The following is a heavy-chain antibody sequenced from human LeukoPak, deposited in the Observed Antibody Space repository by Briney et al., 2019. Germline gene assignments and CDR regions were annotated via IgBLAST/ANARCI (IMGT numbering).Heavy chain of an antibody. CDR3: ARDQDSSGYSFDY. CDR2: IKQDGSEK. Sequence: PGGSLRLSCAASGFTFSSYSMHWVRQAPGKGLEWVANIKQDGSEKYYVDSVKGRFTISRDNAKNSLYLQMNSLRAEDTAVYYCARDQDSSGYSFDYWGQGTLVTVSS. CDR1: GFTFSSYS. V-gene: IGHV3-7*01. D-gene: IGHD3-22*01. J-gene: IGHJ4*02.